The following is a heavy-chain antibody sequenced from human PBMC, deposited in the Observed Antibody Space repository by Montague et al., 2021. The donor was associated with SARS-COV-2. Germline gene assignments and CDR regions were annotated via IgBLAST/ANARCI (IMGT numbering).Heavy chain of an antibody. CDR3: ARSLYDILTGYYLPFDY. CDR1: GFSLSTSGMC. Sequence: PALVTPTQTLTLTCTFSGFSLSTSGMCVSWVRQPPGKALEWLALIDWDDNKFYSTSLKTRLTISKDTSKNQVVLTMTNVDPVDTATYYCARSLYDILTGYYLPFDYWGQGTLVTVSS. D-gene: IGHD3-9*01. J-gene: IGHJ4*02. CDR2: IDWDDNK. V-gene: IGHV2-70*20.